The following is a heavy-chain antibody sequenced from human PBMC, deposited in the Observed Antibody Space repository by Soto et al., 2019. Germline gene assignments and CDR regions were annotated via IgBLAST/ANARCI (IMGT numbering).Heavy chain of an antibody. Sequence: AASVKVSCKASGGTFSSXAISWVRQAPGQGLEWMGGIIPIFGTAKYAQKFQGRVTITADESTSTAYMELSSLRSEDTAVYYCARAGINYHAYYYYYGMDVGGQGTTVPVYS. CDR1: GGTFSSXA. CDR2: IIPIFGTA. CDR3: ARAGINYHAYYYYYGMDV. V-gene: IGHV1-69*13. J-gene: IGHJ6*02. D-gene: IGHD4-4*01.